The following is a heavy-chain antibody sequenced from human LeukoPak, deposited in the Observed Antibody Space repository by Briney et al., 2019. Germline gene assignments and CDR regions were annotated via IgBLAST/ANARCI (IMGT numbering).Heavy chain of an antibody. CDR3: ARDNGGGLREFDY. Sequence: GGSLRLSCAASGFTFSNFYMNWVRQAPGKGLEWVSYISRRSETINYADSVRGRFTISRDNANNSLYLQMNSLRAEDTALYYCARDNGGGLREFDYWGQGTLVTVSS. CDR2: ISRRSETI. J-gene: IGHJ4*02. CDR1: GFTFSNFY. V-gene: IGHV3-48*04. D-gene: IGHD2-8*01.